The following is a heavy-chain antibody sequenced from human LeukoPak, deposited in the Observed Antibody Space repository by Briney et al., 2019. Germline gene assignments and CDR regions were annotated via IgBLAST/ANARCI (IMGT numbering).Heavy chain of an antibody. CDR2: ISGSGGST. CDR3: AKHLRYFDEFDY. J-gene: IGHJ4*02. D-gene: IGHD3-9*01. CDR1: GFTFSTST. V-gene: IGHV3-23*01. Sequence: GGSLRLSCAASGFTFSTSTMSWVRQAPGKGLEWVSAISGSGGSTFYAGSVKGRFTVSRDNSKNTVYLQMSSLRAEDTAVYYCAKHLRYFDEFDYWGQGTLVTVSS.